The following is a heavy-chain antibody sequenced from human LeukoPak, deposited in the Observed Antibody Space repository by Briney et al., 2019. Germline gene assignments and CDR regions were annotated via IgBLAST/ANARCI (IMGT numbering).Heavy chain of an antibody. J-gene: IGHJ4*02. D-gene: IGHD5-12*01. CDR3: AGVTVATGEY. Sequence: SETLSLTCAVYGGSFSGYYWSWIRQPPGKGLEWIGEINHSGSTNYNPSLKCRVTISVDTSKNQFSLKLSSVTAADTAVYYCAGVTVATGEYWGQGTLVTVSS. CDR1: GGSFSGYY. CDR2: INHSGST. V-gene: IGHV4-34*01.